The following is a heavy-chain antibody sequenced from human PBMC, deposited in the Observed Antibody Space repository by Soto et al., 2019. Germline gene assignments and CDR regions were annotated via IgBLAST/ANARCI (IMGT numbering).Heavy chain of an antibody. CDR2: IYHSGSI. D-gene: IGHD5-18*01. Sequence: SETLSLTCAVSGGSISSGGYSWRWIRQPPGKGLEGIGYIYHSGSIYYNPSLKSRVTISVGRSKNQFSLKLSSVTAADTAVYYCAPHTLDTGMPSGYWGQGTLVTVSS. V-gene: IGHV4-30-2*01. CDR1: GGSISSGGYS. J-gene: IGHJ4*02. CDR3: APHTLDTGMPSGY.